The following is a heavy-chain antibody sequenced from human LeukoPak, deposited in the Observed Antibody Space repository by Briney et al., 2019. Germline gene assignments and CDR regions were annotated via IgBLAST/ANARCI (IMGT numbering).Heavy chain of an antibody. J-gene: IGHJ4*02. Sequence: KGXXWVSAISGSGGHTYYAYSVKGRFTFSRDNSTTTLYLQMNGLRAEDTAVYYCAKEGTFPLGFWDNFDYWGQGTLVTVSS. CDR2: ISGSGGHT. D-gene: IGHD3-16*01. V-gene: IGHV3-23*01. CDR3: AKEGTFPLGFWDNFDY.